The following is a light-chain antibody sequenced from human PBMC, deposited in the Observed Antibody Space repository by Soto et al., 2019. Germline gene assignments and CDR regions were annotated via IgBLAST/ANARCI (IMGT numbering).Light chain of an antibody. J-gene: IGKJ5*01. CDR2: GVS. CDR3: QQCNNWPLSII. CDR1: QSVTSN. V-gene: IGKV3-15*01. Sequence: VVPQSPGPRSLSPGERATLSCRASQSVTSNLAWYQQKPGQAARLLMYGVSTRATGIPARFAGCRSATEFTRTSSSLQSQDFAVYYGQQCNNWPLSIIFGQGTRLEIK.